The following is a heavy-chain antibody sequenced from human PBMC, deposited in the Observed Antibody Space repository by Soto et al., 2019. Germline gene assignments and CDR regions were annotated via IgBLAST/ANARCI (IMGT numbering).Heavy chain of an antibody. V-gene: IGHV3-74*01. D-gene: IGHD3-10*01. CDR2: INSDGSST. Sequence: PGGSLRLSCAASGFIFSTYWMHWARQAPGKGLVWVSHINSDGSSTIYADSVKGRFTISRDNAKNTLYLQMNSLRVEDTAVYYCTRDFYGSGSYPPDYWGQGTLVTVSS. CDR1: GFIFSTYW. CDR3: TRDFYGSGSYPPDY. J-gene: IGHJ4*02.